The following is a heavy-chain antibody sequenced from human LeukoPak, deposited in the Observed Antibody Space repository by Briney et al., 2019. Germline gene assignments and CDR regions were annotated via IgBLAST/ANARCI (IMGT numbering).Heavy chain of an antibody. J-gene: IGHJ5*01. V-gene: IGHV5-51*01. CDR2: NYPGDSDT. CDR3: ARGDVVVVPAGIGYNWFDS. Sequence: GESLKISCKASGYSFTSYWIGWVRQLPGKGLEWMGINYPGDSDTRYSPSFQGQVTISSDKSINTAYLQWSSLKASDTAMYYCARGDVVVVPAGIGYNWFDSWGQGTLVTVSS. CDR1: GYSFTSYW. D-gene: IGHD2-2*01.